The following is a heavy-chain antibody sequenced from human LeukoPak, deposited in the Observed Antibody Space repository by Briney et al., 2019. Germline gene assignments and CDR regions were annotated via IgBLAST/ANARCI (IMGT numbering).Heavy chain of an antibody. D-gene: IGHD1-26*01. Sequence: SETLSLTCTVSGGSISSGSYYWSWIRQPAGKGLEWIGRIYTSGSTKYNPSLKSRVTISLDTSKNQFSLKLSSVTAADTAVYYCARAGGGSYYYYYYMDVWGKGTTVTISS. CDR2: IYTSGST. J-gene: IGHJ6*03. CDR3: ARAGGGSYYYYYYMDV. CDR1: GGSISSGSYY. V-gene: IGHV4-61*02.